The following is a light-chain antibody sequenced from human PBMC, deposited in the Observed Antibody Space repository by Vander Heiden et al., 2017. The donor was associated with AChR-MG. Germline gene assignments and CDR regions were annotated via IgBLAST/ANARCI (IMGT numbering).Light chain of an antibody. V-gene: IGKV3D-20*01. CDR2: DAS. J-gene: IGKJ2*01. Sequence: EIALTQSPATLSLSPGDRATLSCGASQNIGNNYLAWYQQKPGLAPRLVIYDASGRATGIPDRFSGSGSGTDFTLTISRLEPEDFAVYYCHQYGSSPFTFGQGTKLEIQ. CDR3: HQYGSSPFT. CDR1: QNIGNNY.